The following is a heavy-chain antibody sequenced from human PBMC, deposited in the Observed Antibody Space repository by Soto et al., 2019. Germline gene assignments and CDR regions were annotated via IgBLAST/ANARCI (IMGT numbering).Heavy chain of an antibody. D-gene: IGHD3-10*01. J-gene: IGHJ4*02. Sequence: QITLKESGPPLEKPTQTLTMPCTFSGFSFTTSGVGVGWSRQPPGKALEWLALLYWDDDKRYSPSLKGQVTITLEAANYQGLLTGTDMDPVDTGTDFGAYSSGGTGPHWRQGQRVTDS. CDR1: GFSFTTSGVG. CDR3: AYSSGGTGPH. CDR2: LYWDDDK. V-gene: IGHV2-5*02.